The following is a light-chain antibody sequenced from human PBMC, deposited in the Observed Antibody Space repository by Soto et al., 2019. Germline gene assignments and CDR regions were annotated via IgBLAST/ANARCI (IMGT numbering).Light chain of an antibody. Sequence: EIVMTQSPATLSVSPGEGATLSCRASQNLTGTLAWYQQKPGQAPRPLIYGASTRATGIPGRFSGSGSGTEFTLTISRLQSEDFAVYYCQQYNNWPPEYTFGQGTKLEIK. CDR2: GAS. CDR3: QQYNNWPPEYT. V-gene: IGKV3-15*01. CDR1: QNLTGT. J-gene: IGKJ2*01.